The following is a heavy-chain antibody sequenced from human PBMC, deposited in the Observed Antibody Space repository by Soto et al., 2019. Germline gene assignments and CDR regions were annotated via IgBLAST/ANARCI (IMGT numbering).Heavy chain of an antibody. CDR2: IIPIFGTA. CDR3: TGGGKAGFCSGGSCLTLPKWPPINYGRDV. Sequence: GASVKVSCKASGGTFSSYAISWVRQAPGQGLEWMGGIIPIFGTANYAQKFQGRVTITADESTSTAYMELSSLRSEDTAVYYCTGGGKAGFCSGGSCLTLPKWPPINYGRDVWGQGTTVTVSS. D-gene: IGHD2-15*01. J-gene: IGHJ6*02. CDR1: GGTFSSYA. V-gene: IGHV1-69*13.